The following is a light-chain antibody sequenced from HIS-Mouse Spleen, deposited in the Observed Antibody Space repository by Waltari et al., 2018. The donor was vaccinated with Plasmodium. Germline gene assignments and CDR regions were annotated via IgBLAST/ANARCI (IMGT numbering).Light chain of an antibody. V-gene: IGKV1-39*01. Sequence: DIQMTQSTSPLSASVGDRVTITCRASQSISSYLNWYQQKPGKAPNLLIYAASSLQSGVPSRFSGSGAGTDFTLTISSLQPEDFATYYCQQSHTFGQGTKLEIK. CDR2: AAS. CDR1: QSISSY. J-gene: IGKJ2*01. CDR3: QQSHT.